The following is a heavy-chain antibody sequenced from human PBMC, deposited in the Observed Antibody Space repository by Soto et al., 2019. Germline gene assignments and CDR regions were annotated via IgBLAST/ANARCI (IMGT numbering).Heavy chain of an antibody. V-gene: IGHV5-10-1*01. CDR3: ARSRRGAYSSGWYSPSGYYNYGIDV. D-gene: IGHD6-19*01. CDR2: IDPSDSYI. Sequence: PGESLKVSCKGSGYSFASYWISWVRQMPGKGLEWMGRIDPSDSYINYSPSFQGHVTISADKSISTAYLQWSSLKASDTAMYYCARSRRGAYSSGWYSPSGYYNYGIDVWGQGTKVTVSS. CDR1: GYSFASYW. J-gene: IGHJ6*02.